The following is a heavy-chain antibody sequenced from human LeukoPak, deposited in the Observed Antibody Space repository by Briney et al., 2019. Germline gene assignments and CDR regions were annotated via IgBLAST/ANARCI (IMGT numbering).Heavy chain of an antibody. CDR3: ARDPGDSSGYSYFDY. D-gene: IGHD3-22*01. CDR2: ISSSGSTI. Sequence: GGSLRLSCAASGFTFSSYEMNWVRQAPGKGLEWVSYISSSGSTIYYADSVKGRFTISRDNAKNSLYLQMNSLRAEDTAVYYCARDPGDSSGYSYFDYWGQGTLVTVSS. CDR1: GFTFSSYE. V-gene: IGHV3-48*03. J-gene: IGHJ4*02.